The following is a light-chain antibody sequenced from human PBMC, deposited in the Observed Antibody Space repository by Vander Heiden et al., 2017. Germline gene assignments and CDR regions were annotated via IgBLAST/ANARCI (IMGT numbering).Light chain of an antibody. CDR1: QSISHF. V-gene: IGKV1-39*01. CDR3: QQSYKNPVT. CDR2: TSS. J-gene: IGKJ4*01. Sequence: DIQMTQSPSSLSASVGDRVTITCRASQSISHFTNWYQQRPRKAPQLLLSTSSKLQSGVPSRFSGSGSGTDFTLTISSLQPEDFATYYCQQSYKNPVTFGGGTRVEIK.